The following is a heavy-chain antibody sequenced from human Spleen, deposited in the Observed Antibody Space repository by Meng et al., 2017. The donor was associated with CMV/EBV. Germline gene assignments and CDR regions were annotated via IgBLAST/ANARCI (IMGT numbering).Heavy chain of an antibody. CDR3: AKGYDYSASGLDH. D-gene: IGHD4-11*01. J-gene: IGHJ4*02. Sequence: GESLKISCAASGFTFNSYAMSWVRQAPGKGLEWVSTISGSGGGTYYADSVKGRFTISRDNSKNALYLQMNSLRAEDTALYYCAKGYDYSASGLDHWGQGTLVTVSS. CDR1: GFTFNSYA. CDR2: ISGSGGGT. V-gene: IGHV3-23*01.